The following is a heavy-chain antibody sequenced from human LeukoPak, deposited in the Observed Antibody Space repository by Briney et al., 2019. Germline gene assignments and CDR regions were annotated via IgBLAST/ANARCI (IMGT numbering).Heavy chain of an antibody. Sequence: ASVKVSCKASGYTFTGHYMHWVRQAPGQGLEWMGWINPNSGGTHYAQNFQGRVTMTRDTSINTAFMELSRLKSDDTAIYYCAREATVVAVGTAGITFDYWGQGTLVTASS. V-gene: IGHV1-2*02. J-gene: IGHJ4*02. CDR2: INPNSGGT. CDR3: AREATVVAVGTAGITFDY. CDR1: GYTFTGHY. D-gene: IGHD6-13*01.